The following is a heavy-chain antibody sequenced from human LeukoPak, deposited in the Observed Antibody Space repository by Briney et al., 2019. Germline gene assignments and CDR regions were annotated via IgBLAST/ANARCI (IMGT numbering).Heavy chain of an antibody. Sequence: PSQTLSLTCSVSGGSISSGPYFWSWIRQSPGQGLEWIGYIWPSGSTNYNPSLKSRVTISVDTSKNQFSLKLSSVTAADTAVYYCARESSYDFWSGYYYYYYYMDVWGKGTTVTVSS. D-gene: IGHD3-3*01. CDR3: ARESSYDFWSGYYYYYYYMDV. CDR1: GGSISSGPYF. J-gene: IGHJ6*03. V-gene: IGHV4-30-2*06. CDR2: IWPSGST.